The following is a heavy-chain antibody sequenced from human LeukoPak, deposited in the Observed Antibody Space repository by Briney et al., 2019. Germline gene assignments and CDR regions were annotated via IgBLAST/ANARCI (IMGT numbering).Heavy chain of an antibody. D-gene: IGHD5-18*01. CDR1: GFTFSSYS. V-gene: IGHV3-21*01. Sequence: GGSLRLSCAASGFTFSSYSMNWVRQAPGKGLEWVSSISGSSSYIYYADSVKGRFTISRDNAKNSLYLQMNSLRAEDTAVYYCAVTWIQLWDYWGQGTLVTVSS. CDR2: ISGSSSYI. J-gene: IGHJ4*02. CDR3: AVTWIQLWDY.